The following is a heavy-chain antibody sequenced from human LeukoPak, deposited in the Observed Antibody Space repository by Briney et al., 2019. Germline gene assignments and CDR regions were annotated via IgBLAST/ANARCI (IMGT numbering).Heavy chain of an antibody. CDR1: GFTVSSNY. Sequence: GGSLRLSCAASGFTVSSNYMSWVRQAPGKGLEWVSAISGSGGSTYYADSVKGRFTISRDNSKNTLYLQMNSLRAEDTAVYYCAKDITIFGGGAFDIWGQGTMVTVSS. V-gene: IGHV3-23*01. CDR2: ISGSGGST. J-gene: IGHJ3*02. D-gene: IGHD3-3*01. CDR3: AKDITIFGGGAFDI.